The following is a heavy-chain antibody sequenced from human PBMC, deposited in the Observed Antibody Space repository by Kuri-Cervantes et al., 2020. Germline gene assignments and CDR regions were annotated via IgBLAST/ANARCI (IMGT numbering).Heavy chain of an antibody. CDR3: ARRADYIDYWYFQH. V-gene: IGHV3-23*01. CDR1: GFTFSSYA. CDR2: ISGSGGST. Sequence: GESLKISCAASGFTFSSYAMGWVRQAPGKGLEWVSAISGSGGSTYYADSVKGRFTISRDNSKNTLYLQMNSLRAEDTAVYYCARRADYIDYWYFQHWGQGTLVTVSS. J-gene: IGHJ1*01. D-gene: IGHD4-11*01.